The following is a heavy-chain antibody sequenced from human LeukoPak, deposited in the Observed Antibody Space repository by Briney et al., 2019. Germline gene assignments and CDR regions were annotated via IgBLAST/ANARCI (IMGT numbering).Heavy chain of an antibody. CDR1: GGSISNFY. V-gene: IGHV4-59*08. Sequence: PSETLSLTCTVFGGSISNFYWSWIRQPPGKGLEWIGYIYYSGITNYSPSLKSRVTISLDTSKNQFSLKMSSVTAADTAVYYCARHFGTRGWPKSYFDYWGQGTLVTAPS. D-gene: IGHD3-10*01. CDR3: ARHFGTRGWPKSYFDY. CDR2: IYYSGIT. J-gene: IGHJ4*02.